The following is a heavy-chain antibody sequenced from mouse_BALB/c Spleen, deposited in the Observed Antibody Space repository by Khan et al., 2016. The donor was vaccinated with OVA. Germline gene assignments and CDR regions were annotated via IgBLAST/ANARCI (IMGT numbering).Heavy chain of an antibody. D-gene: IGHD1-1*02. CDR3: TKNRNGYFEY. Sequence: QVQLKESGPGLVQPSQSLSITCTVSGFSLTHYGVHWVRQSPGKGLEWLGVIWSGGITDYNETFISRLSISKDISKSQVFFKMNSLQANDTAIYYRTKNRNGYFEYWGQGTTLTVSA. CDR2: IWSGGIT. V-gene: IGHV2-2*02. CDR1: GFSLTHYG. J-gene: IGHJ2*01.